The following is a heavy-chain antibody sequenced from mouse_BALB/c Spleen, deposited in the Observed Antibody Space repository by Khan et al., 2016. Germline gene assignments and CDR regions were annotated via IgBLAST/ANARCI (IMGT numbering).Heavy chain of an antibody. CDR3: AYCISYWYFDV. J-gene: IGHJ1*01. Sequence: EVQLQESGPSLVTPSQTLSLTCSVTGDSITSGYWNWIRKFSGTKLEYMGYISYSGSTNYNPALNSRISITRDTAKNQYYLQLNSVLTEDTAAYYWAYCISYWYFDVWGAGTTVTVSS. D-gene: IGHD1-1*01. V-gene: IGHV3-8*02. CDR2: ISYSGST. CDR1: GDSITSGY.